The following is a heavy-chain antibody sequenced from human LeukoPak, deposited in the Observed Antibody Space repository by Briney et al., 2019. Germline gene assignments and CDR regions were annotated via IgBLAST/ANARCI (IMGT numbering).Heavy chain of an antibody. J-gene: IGHJ6*02. CDR1: GFTFGDYA. CDR2: IRSKTYGGTT. CDR3: TRRSRWSYYYGMDV. V-gene: IGHV3-49*04. Sequence: PGGSLRLSCTASGFTFGDYAMSWVRQAPGKGLEWVGFIRSKTYGGTTEYAASVKGRFTISRDDSKSIAYLQMNGLKTEDTAVYYCTRRSRWSYYYGMDVWGQGTTVTVSS. D-gene: IGHD4-23*01.